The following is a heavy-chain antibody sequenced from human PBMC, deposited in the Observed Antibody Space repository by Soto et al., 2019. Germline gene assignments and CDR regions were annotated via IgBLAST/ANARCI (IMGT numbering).Heavy chain of an antibody. Sequence: QVQLQESGPGLVRPSGTLSLTYAVSGGSISSRSWWSWVRQPPGKGLEWIGEIYHSGTTNYNPSLNSRVTISVDKSKNQFSLKLSSVTAADTAVYYCARDPGDGSGWSDWGQGTLVTVSS. CDR2: IYHSGTT. D-gene: IGHD6-19*01. J-gene: IGHJ4*02. V-gene: IGHV4-4*02. CDR3: ARDPGDGSGWSD. CDR1: GGSISSRSW.